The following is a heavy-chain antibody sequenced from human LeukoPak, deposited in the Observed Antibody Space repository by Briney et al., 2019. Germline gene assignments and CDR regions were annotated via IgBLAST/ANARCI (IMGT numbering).Heavy chain of an antibody. CDR3: ARDRVGVELLDMGVFDY. CDR2: ISSSGSTI. J-gene: IGHJ4*02. CDR1: GFTFSDYY. D-gene: IGHD1-26*01. Sequence: GGSLRLSCAASGFTFSDYYMSWIRQAPGKGLEWVSYISSSGSTIYYADSVKGRFTISRDNAKNSLYLQMNSLRAEDTAVYYCARDRVGVELLDMGVFDYWGQGTLVTVSS. V-gene: IGHV3-11*01.